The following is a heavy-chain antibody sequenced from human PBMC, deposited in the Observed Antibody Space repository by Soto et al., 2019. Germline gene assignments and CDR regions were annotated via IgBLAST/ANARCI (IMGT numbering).Heavy chain of an antibody. J-gene: IGHJ6*02. Sequence: KTSETLSLTCTVSGGSISSGDYYWSWIRQPPGKGLEWIGYIYYSGSTYYNPSLKSRVTISVDTSKNQFSLKLSSVTAADTAVYYCARDTLMTTLFGYYYYGMDVWGQGTTVTVSS. V-gene: IGHV4-30-4*01. CDR3: ARDTLMTTLFGYYYYGMDV. D-gene: IGHD3-16*01. CDR2: IYYSGST. CDR1: GGSISSGDYY.